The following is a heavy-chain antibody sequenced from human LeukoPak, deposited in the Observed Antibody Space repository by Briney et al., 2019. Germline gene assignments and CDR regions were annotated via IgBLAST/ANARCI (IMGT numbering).Heavy chain of an antibody. CDR1: GYSFTSHW. V-gene: IGHV5-51*01. D-gene: IGHD6-13*01. J-gene: IGHJ6*01. CDR3: VRLPPAPYSNNWSYYYYGMDV. CDR2: IYIGDSDT. Sequence: KRGESLKISCKGSGYSFTSHWIGWVRQVPGRGLEWMGMIYIGDSDTRYSSSLQGQVTISADKSISTAYLQWSSLKASDSAIYYCVRLPPAPYSNNWSYYYYGMDVWGQGTAVTVSS.